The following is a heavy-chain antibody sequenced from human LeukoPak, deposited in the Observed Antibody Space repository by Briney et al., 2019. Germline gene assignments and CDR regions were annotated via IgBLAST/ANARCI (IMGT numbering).Heavy chain of an antibody. D-gene: IGHD1-1*01. CDR1: GFTFSSYA. CDR2: ISGSSSST. CDR3: AGPRGNWNIFDY. V-gene: IGHV3-23*01. Sequence: PGGSLRLSCAASGFTFSSYAMSWVRQAPGRGLEWVSSISGSSSSTFYADSVKGRFTISRDNSKNTLYLQMNSLRAEDTAVYYCAGPRGNWNIFDYWGQGILVTVSS. J-gene: IGHJ4*02.